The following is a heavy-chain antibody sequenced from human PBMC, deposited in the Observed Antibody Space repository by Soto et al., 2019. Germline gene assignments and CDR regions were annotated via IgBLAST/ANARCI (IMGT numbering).Heavy chain of an antibody. Sequence: SVKVSCKASGGTFSSYAISWVRQAPGQGLEWMGGIIPIFGTANYAQKFQGRVTITADESTSTAYMELSSLRSEDTAVYYCARDRSEQAARYYFDYWGQGTLVTVSS. CDR1: GGTFSSYA. CDR3: ARDRSEQAARYYFDY. V-gene: IGHV1-69*13. D-gene: IGHD6-6*01. CDR2: IIPIFGTA. J-gene: IGHJ4*02.